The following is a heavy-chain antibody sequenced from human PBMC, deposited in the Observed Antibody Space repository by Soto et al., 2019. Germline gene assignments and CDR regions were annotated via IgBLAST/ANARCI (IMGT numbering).Heavy chain of an antibody. D-gene: IGHD3-22*01. Sequence: GGSLRLSCAASGFTFSSYAMSWVRQAPGKGLEWVSAISGSGGSTYYADSVKGRFTISRDNSKNTLYLQMNSLRAEDTAVYYGAKGEANYDSSGYYYYWGQGTLVTVSS. V-gene: IGHV3-23*01. J-gene: IGHJ4*02. CDR3: AKGEANYDSSGYYYY. CDR2: ISGSGGST. CDR1: GFTFSSYA.